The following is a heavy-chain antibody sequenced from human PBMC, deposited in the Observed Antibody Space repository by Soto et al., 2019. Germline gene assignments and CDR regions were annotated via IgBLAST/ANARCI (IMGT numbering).Heavy chain of an antibody. CDR3: ARGNCSGGSCYGTYFDY. Sequence: GASVKVSCKASGYIFTSYANHWVRQAPGQRLEWMGWINAGNGNTKYSQKFQGRVTMTTDTSTSTAYMELRSLRSDDTAVYYCARGNCSGGSCYGTYFDYWGQGTLVTVSS. J-gene: IGHJ4*02. CDR1: GYIFTSYA. V-gene: IGHV1-3*01. D-gene: IGHD2-15*01. CDR2: INAGNGNT.